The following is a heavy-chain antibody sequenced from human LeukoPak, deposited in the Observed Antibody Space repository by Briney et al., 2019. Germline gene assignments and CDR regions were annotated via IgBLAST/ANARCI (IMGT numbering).Heavy chain of an antibody. D-gene: IGHD7-27*01. V-gene: IGHV4-59*01. Sequence: SETLSLTCSDSGGSLNSYYWSWIPQSPGKGLEWIGYIYNSGSTNYNPSLQSRVTISVDTSKSQFSLKLYSVTAADTAVYYCATLGSTYSESYFHHWGQGTRVTVPS. CDR1: GGSLNSYY. CDR2: IYNSGST. J-gene: IGHJ1*01. CDR3: ATLGSTYSESYFHH.